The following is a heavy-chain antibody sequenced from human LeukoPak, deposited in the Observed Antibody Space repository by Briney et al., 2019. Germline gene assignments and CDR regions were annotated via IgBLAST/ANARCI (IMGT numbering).Heavy chain of an antibody. CDR3: AKGADYYDSSGYIS. D-gene: IGHD3-22*01. J-gene: IGHJ4*02. CDR1: GFTFSSYA. CDR2: ISGSGGST. Sequence: PGGSLRLSCAASGFTFSSYAMSWVRQAPGKGLEWVSAISGSGGSTYYADSVKGRFTISRDNSKNTLYLPMNSLRAEDTAVYYCAKGADYYDSSGYISWGQGTLVTVSS. V-gene: IGHV3-23*01.